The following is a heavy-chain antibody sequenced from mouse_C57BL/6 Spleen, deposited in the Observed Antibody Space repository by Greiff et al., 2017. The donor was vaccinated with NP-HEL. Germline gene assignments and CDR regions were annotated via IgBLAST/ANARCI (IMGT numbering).Heavy chain of an antibody. D-gene: IGHD2-1*01. CDR1: GFTFSDYG. J-gene: IGHJ3*01. V-gene: IGHV5-17*01. Sequence: EVQGVESGGGLVKPGGSLKLSCAASGFTFSDYGMHWVRQAPEKGLEWVAYISSGSSTIYYADTVKGRFTISRDNAKNTLFRQMTSLRSEDTAMYYCARGDYGNLFAYWGQGTLVTVSA. CDR3: ARGDYGNLFAY. CDR2: ISSGSSTI.